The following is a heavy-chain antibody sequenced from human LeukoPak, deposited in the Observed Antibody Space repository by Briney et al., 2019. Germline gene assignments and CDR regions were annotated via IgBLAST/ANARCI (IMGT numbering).Heavy chain of an antibody. CDR2: ISFDGSNK. D-gene: IGHD2-21*02. J-gene: IGHJ4*02. CDR3: MRARFSSDDWDSKFEF. Sequence: GRSLRLSCAASGFTFSSYAMHWVRQAPGKGLEWVALISFDGSNKYYADSVKGRFTISRDNSKNTLYMQMNSVRVEATDVYYRMRARFSSDDWDSKFEFWGQGTLVTVSS. CDR1: GFTFSSYA. V-gene: IGHV3-30*03.